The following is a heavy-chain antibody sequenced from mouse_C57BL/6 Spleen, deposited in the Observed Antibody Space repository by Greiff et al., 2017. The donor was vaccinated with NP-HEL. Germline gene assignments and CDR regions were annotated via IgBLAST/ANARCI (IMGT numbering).Heavy chain of an antibody. V-gene: IGHV1-64*01. J-gene: IGHJ2*01. CDR1: GYTFTSYW. D-gene: IGHD1-1*01. Sequence: VQLQQPGAELVKPGASVKLSCKASGYTFTSYWMHWVKQRPGQGLEWIGMIHPNSGSTNYNEKFKSKATLTVDKSSSTAYMQLSSLTSEDSAVYYCARGSYYYGSRNFDYWGQGTTLTVSS. CDR2: IHPNSGST. CDR3: ARGSYYYGSRNFDY.